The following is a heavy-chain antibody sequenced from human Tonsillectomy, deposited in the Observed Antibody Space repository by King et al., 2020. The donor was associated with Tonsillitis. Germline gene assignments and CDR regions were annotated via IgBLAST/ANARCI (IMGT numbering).Heavy chain of an antibody. V-gene: IGHV1-2*02. Sequence: VQLVESGTEMRKPGASVKVSCKASGYTFTDYYMHWVRQAPGQGLEWMGWIDPNSGGTNYAQKFQGRVTMTSGTSINTAYMELTGLRSDDTAVYYCARDLLEAVAVYFFAYWGQGTLVTVSS. D-gene: IGHD6-19*01. CDR1: GYTFTDYY. CDR2: IDPNSGGT. CDR3: ARDLLEAVAVYFFAY. J-gene: IGHJ4*02.